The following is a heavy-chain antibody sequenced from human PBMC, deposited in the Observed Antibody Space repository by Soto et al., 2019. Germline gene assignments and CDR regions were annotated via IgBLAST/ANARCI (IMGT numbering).Heavy chain of an antibody. CDR3: ARGYCSGGSCYHTNWFDP. D-gene: IGHD2-15*01. CDR2: IYYSGST. CDR1: GGSISSGGYY. V-gene: IGHV4-31*03. Sequence: SETLSLTCTVSGGSISSGGYYWSWIRQHPGKGLEWIGYIYYSGSTYYNPSLKSRVTISVDTSKNQFSLKLSSVTAADTAVYYCARGYCSGGSCYHTNWFDPWGQGTLVTVSS. J-gene: IGHJ5*02.